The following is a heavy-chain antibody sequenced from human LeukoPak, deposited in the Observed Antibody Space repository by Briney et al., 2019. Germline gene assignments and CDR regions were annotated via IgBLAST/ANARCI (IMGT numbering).Heavy chain of an antibody. V-gene: IGHV3-21*01. CDR2: ISSSSSYI. Sequence: GGSLRLSCAASGFTFSSYSMNWVRQAPGKGLEWVSSISSSSSYIYYADSVKGRFTISRDNAKNSLYLQMNSLRAEDTAVYYGARGKYCCGDCYSDDAFDIWGQGTMVTVSS. CDR3: ARGKYCCGDCYSDDAFDI. D-gene: IGHD2-21*02. J-gene: IGHJ3*02. CDR1: GFTFSSYS.